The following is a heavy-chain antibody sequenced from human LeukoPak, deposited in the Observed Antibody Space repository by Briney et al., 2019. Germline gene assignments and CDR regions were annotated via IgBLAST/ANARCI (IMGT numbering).Heavy chain of an antibody. D-gene: IGHD5-12*01. J-gene: IGHJ3*02. CDR1: GGSISSYS. Sequence: PSETLSLTCIVSGGSISSYSWTWIRQPAGEGLEWIGRIYTSGTTNYEPSLKSRVTMSVDTSKNQFSLKLRSVTAAATAVYYCAGEAGGGYARAFDIWGQGTMVTVSS. V-gene: IGHV4-4*07. CDR3: AGEAGGGYARAFDI. CDR2: IYTSGTT.